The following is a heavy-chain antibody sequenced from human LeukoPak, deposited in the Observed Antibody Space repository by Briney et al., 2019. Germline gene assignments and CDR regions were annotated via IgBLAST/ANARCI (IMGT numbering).Heavy chain of an antibody. CDR1: GFTFSRYG. D-gene: IGHD3-9*01. J-gene: IGHJ5*02. CDR2: ISYDGGNK. CDR3: AKWGDYDVLTGYYDSDH. Sequence: GGSLRLSCAASGFTFSRYGMHWVRQAPGKGLEWVSLISYDGGNKYYADSVKGRFTISRDNSKNTLYLQMNSLSAEDTAIYYCAKWGDYDVLTGYYDSDHWGQGTLVTVSS. V-gene: IGHV3-30*18.